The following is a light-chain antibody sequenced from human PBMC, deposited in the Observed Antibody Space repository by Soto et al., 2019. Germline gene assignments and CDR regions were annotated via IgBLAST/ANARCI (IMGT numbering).Light chain of an antibody. J-gene: IGKJ1*01. CDR2: DAS. CDR1: QSVSSSY. CDR3: QQHLGRHT. Sequence: EIVLTQSPDTLSLSPGERATLFCRASQSVSSSYLAWYQQKPGQAPRLLIYDASTRAAGIPARFIGSGSGTDFTLTISSLEPEDSAVYYCQQHLGRHTFGQGTKVDIK. V-gene: IGKV3D-20*02.